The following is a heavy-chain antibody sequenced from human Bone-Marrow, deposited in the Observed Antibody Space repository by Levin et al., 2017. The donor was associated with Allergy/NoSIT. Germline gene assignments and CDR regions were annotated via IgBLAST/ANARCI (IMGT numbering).Heavy chain of an antibody. CDR1: GFTFSSYG. J-gene: IGHJ6*02. D-gene: IGHD6-13*01. CDR2: ISYDGSNK. V-gene: IGHV3-30*18. CDR3: AKDLAHSSSMGSYYYYDYGMDV. Sequence: GGSLRLSCAASGFTFSSYGMHWVRQAPGKGLEWVAVISYDGSNKYYADSVKGRFTISRDNSKNTLYLQMNSLRAEDTAVYYCAKDLAHSSSMGSYYYYDYGMDVWGQGTTVTVSS.